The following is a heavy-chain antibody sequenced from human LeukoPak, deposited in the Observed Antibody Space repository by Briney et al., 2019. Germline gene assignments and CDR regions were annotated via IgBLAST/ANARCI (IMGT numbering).Heavy chain of an antibody. CDR1: GGSISSGSYY. CDR2: IYTSGST. Sequence: PSETLSLTCIVSGGSISSGSYYWSWIRQPAGKGLEWIGRIYTSGSTNYNPSLKSRVTISVDTSKNQFSLRLSSVTAADTAVYYCAREEHYYDSSGYFYYWGQVTLVTVSS. D-gene: IGHD3-22*01. CDR3: AREEHYYDSSGYFYY. V-gene: IGHV4-61*02. J-gene: IGHJ4*01.